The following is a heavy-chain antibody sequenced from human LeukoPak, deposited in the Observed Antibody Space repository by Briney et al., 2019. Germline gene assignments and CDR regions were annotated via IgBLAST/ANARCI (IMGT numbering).Heavy chain of an antibody. D-gene: IGHD5-12*01. Sequence: GGSLRLSCTASGFTFTTYSMDWVRQAPGKGLEWVSSIDNSGTYIYYADSVKGRFTISRDNAKNSLYLQMNSLRAEDTAVYYCARDQWATIRYYNYYYMDVWGKGTTVTISS. CDR1: GFTFTTYS. J-gene: IGHJ6*03. CDR3: ARDQWATIRYYNYYYMDV. CDR2: IDNSGTYI. V-gene: IGHV3-21*01.